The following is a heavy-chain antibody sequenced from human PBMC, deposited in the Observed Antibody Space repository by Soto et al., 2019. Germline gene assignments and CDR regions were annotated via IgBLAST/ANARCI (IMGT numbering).Heavy chain of an antibody. Sequence: SETLSLTCVVSGGSISSHYWSWIRQPPGSGLEWIGFIHYSGSTQYSPSLKSRVTMSVDTSKNQFSLNLSSVTAADTAFYFCARRDYSTSSLGSFDHWGPGILVPVSS. CDR3: ARRDYSTSSLGSFDH. J-gene: IGHJ4*02. CDR1: GGSISSHY. V-gene: IGHV4-59*11. CDR2: IHYSGST. D-gene: IGHD4-4*01.